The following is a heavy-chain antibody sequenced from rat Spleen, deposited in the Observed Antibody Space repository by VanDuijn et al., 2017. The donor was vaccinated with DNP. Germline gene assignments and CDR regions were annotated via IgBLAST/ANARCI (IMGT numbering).Heavy chain of an antibody. D-gene: IGHD1-3*01. CDR1: GFTFSDYN. V-gene: IGHV5-7*01. J-gene: IGHJ1*01. Sequence: EVKLVASGGGLVQPGRSLKLSCAASGFTFSDYNMAWVRQAPKKGLEWVTTIGYDGITTYYRDSVKGRFSISRDTAKTTLYLQMDSLRSEDTATYFCARHGRVTTVATYWYFDFWGPGTMVTVSS. CDR3: ARHGRVTTVATYWYFDF. CDR2: IGYDGITT.